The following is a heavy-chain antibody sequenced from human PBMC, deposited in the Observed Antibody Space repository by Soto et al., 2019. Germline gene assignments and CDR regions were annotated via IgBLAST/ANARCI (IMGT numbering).Heavy chain of an antibody. J-gene: IGHJ5*02. D-gene: IGHD2-15*01. V-gene: IGHV3-66*01. Sequence: EEQLMKSGGALVQPGGSLTISCAASGLTVTSNYMNWVRQAPGKGLEWVSTTYTAGNTYLADSVKDRFSISRDGSTNAMYLHINGLRVEDTAVYYCVRGWRRATSFDLWGQGTVVTVSS. CDR2: TYTAGNT. CDR3: VRGWRRATSFDL. CDR1: GLTVTSNY.